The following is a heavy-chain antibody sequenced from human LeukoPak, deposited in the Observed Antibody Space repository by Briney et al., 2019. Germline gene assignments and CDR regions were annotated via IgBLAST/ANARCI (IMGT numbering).Heavy chain of an antibody. J-gene: IGHJ4*02. CDR3: ARSNYYGSGSYGFDY. V-gene: IGHV5-51*01. Sequence: PGESLQISCKGSGYSFTTYRVGWVRQMPGQGLEWMGLIYPGDSETRYSPSFQGQVTISADKSISTAYLQWSSLKASDSAMYFCARSNYYGSGSYGFDYWGQGTLVTVSS. CDR2: IYPGDSET. D-gene: IGHD3-10*01. CDR1: GYSFTTYR.